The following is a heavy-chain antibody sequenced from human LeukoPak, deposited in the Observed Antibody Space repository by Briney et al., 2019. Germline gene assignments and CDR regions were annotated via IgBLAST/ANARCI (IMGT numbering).Heavy chain of an antibody. D-gene: IGHD6-13*01. CDR2: IKQDGSEK. CDR3: ARGQQLN. Sequence: PGGSLRLSCAASGFTFVDYGMTWVRQAPGKGLEWVANIKQDGSEKYYVDSVKGRFTISRDNAKNSLYLQMNSLRAEDTAVYYCARGQQLNWGQGTLVTVSS. J-gene: IGHJ4*02. CDR1: GFTFVDYG. V-gene: IGHV3-7*01.